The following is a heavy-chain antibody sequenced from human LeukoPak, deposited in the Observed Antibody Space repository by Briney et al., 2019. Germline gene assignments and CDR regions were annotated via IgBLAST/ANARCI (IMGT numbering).Heavy chain of an antibody. V-gene: IGHV4-34*01. J-gene: IGHJ5*02. CDR1: GGSFSGYY. CDR3: ARGLWWCSTRRGCWFDP. CDR2: INHSGST. D-gene: IGHD2-8*02. Sequence: PSETLSLTCAVYGGSFSGYYWSWIRQPPGKGLEWIGEINHSGSTHYNPSLKSRVTISVDTSKNQFSLKLSSVTAADTAVYYCARGLWWCSTRRGCWFDPWGQGTLVTVSS.